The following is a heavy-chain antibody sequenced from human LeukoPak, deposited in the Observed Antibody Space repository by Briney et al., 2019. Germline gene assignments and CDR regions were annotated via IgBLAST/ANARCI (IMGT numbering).Heavy chain of an antibody. CDR1: GFTFSSYG. Sequence: GGSLRLSCAASGFTFSSYGMHWVRQAPGKGLEWVSAISGSGGSTYYADSVKGRFTISRDNSKNTLYLQMNSLRAEDTAVYYCAKGPRGYYDSSGYYEGFFDYWGQGTLVTVSS. CDR2: ISGSGGST. D-gene: IGHD3-22*01. V-gene: IGHV3-23*01. CDR3: AKGPRGYYDSSGYYEGFFDY. J-gene: IGHJ4*02.